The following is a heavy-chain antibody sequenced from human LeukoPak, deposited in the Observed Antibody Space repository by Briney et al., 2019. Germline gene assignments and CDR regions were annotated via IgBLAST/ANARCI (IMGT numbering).Heavy chain of an antibody. D-gene: IGHD6-13*01. V-gene: IGHV5-51*01. Sequence: GESLKISCETSGYSFTTFWIGWVRQMPGTGLEWVGAIYPGDSDTRYSPSFQGQVAISADKSISTAYLQWSSLKAPDTAMYYCARLGAAAADYYYGMDVWGQGTTVTVSS. J-gene: IGHJ6*02. CDR3: ARLGAAAADYYYGMDV. CDR1: GYSFTTFW. CDR2: IYPGDSDT.